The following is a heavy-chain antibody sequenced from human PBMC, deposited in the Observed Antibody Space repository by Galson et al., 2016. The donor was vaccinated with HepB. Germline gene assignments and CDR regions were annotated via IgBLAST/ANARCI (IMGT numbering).Heavy chain of an antibody. J-gene: IGHJ4*02. Sequence: SLRLSCAASGFNFNTYAMSWVRQAPGKRPECVSGISGSGDSTRYADSVRGRFTFFRDNFKNSLYLQMDSLRAEDAAVYCCAKDRPFGKYTSMVTAFDSWGQGSLVTVSS. CDR2: ISGSGDST. CDR3: AKDRPFGKYTSMVTAFDS. V-gene: IGHV3-23*01. CDR1: GFNFNTYA. D-gene: IGHD5-18*01.